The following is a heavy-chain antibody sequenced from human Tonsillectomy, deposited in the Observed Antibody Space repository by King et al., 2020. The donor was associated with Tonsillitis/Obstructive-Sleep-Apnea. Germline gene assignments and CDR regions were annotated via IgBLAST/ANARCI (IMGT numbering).Heavy chain of an antibody. CDR3: ASTPYGSGTYYYFDY. D-gene: IGHD3-10*01. CDR2: ISGSGEST. V-gene: IGHV3-23*04. CDR1: GLTFSSHA. J-gene: IGHJ4*02. Sequence: VQLVESGGNLVQPGGSLRLSCEASGLTFSSHAMSWVRQAPGKGLEWVSGISGSGESTYYADSVKGRFTISRDKSKNTLFLQMNSLRAEDTAVYYCASTPYGSGTYYYFDYWGQGPLVTVSS.